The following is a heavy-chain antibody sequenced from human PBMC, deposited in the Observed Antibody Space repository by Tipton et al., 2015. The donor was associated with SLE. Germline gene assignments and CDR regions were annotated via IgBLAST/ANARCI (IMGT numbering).Heavy chain of an antibody. CDR1: GDSISSFY. CDR3: ARAVSNSWFPHVFDI. D-gene: IGHD6-13*01. Sequence: TLSLTCSVSGDSISSFYWHWIRQPPGKGLEWVGYISHSGTTNYNSSLMSRVTISLDTSKSQFTLSLTSLTAEDTAVYYCARAVSNSWFPHVFDIWGQGTMVSVSS. V-gene: IGHV4-59*01. CDR2: ISHSGTT. J-gene: IGHJ3*02.